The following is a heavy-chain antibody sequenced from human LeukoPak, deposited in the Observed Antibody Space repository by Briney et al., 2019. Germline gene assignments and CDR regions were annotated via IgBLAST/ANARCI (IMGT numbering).Heavy chain of an antibody. Sequence: GASVKVSFKASGYTFTKYYMHWVPQAPGQGLEWMGGINPSGGSTSYPQKFQGRVTKTRDTSTSTVYMELSSLRAEDTAVYYCARSPMTTADYWGQGTLVTVSS. CDR3: ARSPMTTADY. J-gene: IGHJ4*02. CDR1: GYTFTKYY. V-gene: IGHV1-46*01. CDR2: INPSGGST. D-gene: IGHD4-17*01.